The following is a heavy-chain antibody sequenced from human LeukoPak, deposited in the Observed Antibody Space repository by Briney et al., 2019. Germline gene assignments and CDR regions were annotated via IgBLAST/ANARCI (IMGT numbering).Heavy chain of an antibody. Sequence: PGRSLRLSCAASGFTFDDYAMHWVRQAPGKGLEWVSGISWNSGSIGYADSVKGRFTISRDNAKNSLYPQMNSLRAEDTALYYCAKDLQKKVRGVIPYYGMDVWGQGTTVTVSS. CDR2: ISWNSGSI. D-gene: IGHD3-10*01. V-gene: IGHV3-9*01. J-gene: IGHJ6*02. CDR1: GFTFDDYA. CDR3: AKDLQKKVRGVIPYYGMDV.